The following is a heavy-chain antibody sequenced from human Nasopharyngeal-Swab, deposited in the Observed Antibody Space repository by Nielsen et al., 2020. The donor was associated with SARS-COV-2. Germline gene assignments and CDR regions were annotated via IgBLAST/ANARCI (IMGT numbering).Heavy chain of an antibody. J-gene: IGHJ6*02. CDR1: GFTFSSYA. CDR3: AADIVVLPAVNLGDYYALDV. D-gene: IGHD2-2*01. CDR2: IWYIGDNK. V-gene: IGHV3-33*01. Sequence: GGSLRLSCAASGFTFSSYAMHWVRQAPGKGLEWVALIWYIGDNKYYADSAKGRFTISRDNSKNTLYLQMNSLRAEDTAVYYCAADIVVLPAVNLGDYYALDVWGPGTTVTVSS.